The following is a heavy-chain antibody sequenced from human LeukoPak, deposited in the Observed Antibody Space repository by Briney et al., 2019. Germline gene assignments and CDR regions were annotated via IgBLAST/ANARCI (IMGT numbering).Heavy chain of an antibody. CDR1: GFTFSSYW. D-gene: IGHD6-6*01. CDR3: ARGGVYSTSAVDY. J-gene: IGHJ4*02. Sequence: GGSLRLSCGASGFTFSSYWIHWVLQAPGKGLLWISRINTDGSSTTYADSVKGRFTISRDNAKNTLYLQMNSLRAEDTAVYYCARGGVYSTSAVDYWGQGTLVTVSS. CDR2: INTDGSST. V-gene: IGHV3-74*01.